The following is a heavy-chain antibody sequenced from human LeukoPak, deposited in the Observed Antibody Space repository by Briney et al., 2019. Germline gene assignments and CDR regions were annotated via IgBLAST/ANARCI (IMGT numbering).Heavy chain of an antibody. CDR1: GFTFSNYA. D-gene: IGHD6-13*01. CDR2: LIGSGTTT. Sequence: GGSLRLSCAASGFTFSNYAMSWVRQAPGKGLEWVSSLIGSGTTTYYADSVQGRFTISRDNSKNTLYLQMNSLRVEDTAVYYCAKTRPLDSSSWSHGDYWGQGTLVTVSS. J-gene: IGHJ4*02. CDR3: AKTRPLDSSSWSHGDY. V-gene: IGHV3-23*01.